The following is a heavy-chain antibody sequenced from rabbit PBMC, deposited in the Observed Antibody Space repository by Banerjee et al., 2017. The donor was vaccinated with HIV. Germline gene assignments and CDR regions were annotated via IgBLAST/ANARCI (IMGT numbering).Heavy chain of an antibody. J-gene: IGHJ4*01. D-gene: IGHD4-1*01. CDR1: GFSFSSGYW. V-gene: IGHV1S45*01. CDR3: ARAYNSGWGGYFNL. Sequence: QEQLEESGGDLGKPEGSLTLTCTASGFSFSSGYWIYWVRQAPGKGPEWIGYINTGSGTTYYASWVNGRFTVSLDNAQNTVFLQMTSLTPADTATYFCARAYNSGWGGYFNLWGPGTLVTVS. CDR2: INTGSGTT.